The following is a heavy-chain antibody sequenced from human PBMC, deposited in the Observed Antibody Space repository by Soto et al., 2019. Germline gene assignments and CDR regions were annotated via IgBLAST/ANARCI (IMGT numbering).Heavy chain of an antibody. J-gene: IGHJ6*02. CDR1: GYTFTSYG. D-gene: IGHD2-15*01. V-gene: IGHV1-18*01. Sequence: ASVKVSCKASGYTFTSYGISWVQQAPGQGLEWMGWISAYNGNTNYAQKLQGRVTMTTDTSTSTAYMELRSLRSDDTAVYYCASRGLLKHKNYYGMDVWGQGTTVTVSS. CDR2: ISAYNGNT. CDR3: ASRGLLKHKNYYGMDV.